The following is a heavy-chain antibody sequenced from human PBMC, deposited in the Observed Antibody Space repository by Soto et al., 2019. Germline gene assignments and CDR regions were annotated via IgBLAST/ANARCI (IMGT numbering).Heavy chain of an antibody. D-gene: IGHD3-3*01. CDR2: IYSGGST. CDR3: ARVPIFGVVETIDY. V-gene: IGHV3-66*01. CDR1: GFTVSNNY. Sequence: GGSLRLSCAASGFTVSNNYMSWVRQAPGKGLEWVSVIYSGGSTYYADSVRGRFTISRDNSKNTLYLQMNSLRAEDTAVYYCARVPIFGVVETIDYWGQGTLVTVSS. J-gene: IGHJ4*02.